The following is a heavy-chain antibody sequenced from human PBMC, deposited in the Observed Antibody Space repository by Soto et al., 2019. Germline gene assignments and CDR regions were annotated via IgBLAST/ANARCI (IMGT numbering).Heavy chain of an antibody. D-gene: IGHD1-26*01. J-gene: IGHJ6*02. CDR3: ARDGREASGMDV. CDR1: GGSISSHY. CDR2: IYYRGST. V-gene: IGHV4-59*11. Sequence: PSETLSLTCTVSGGSISSHYWSWVRQAPGKVLEWIGHIYYRGSTSYNPSLRSRSTISVDTSNNQFSLKLNSVTTADTAVYYCARDGREASGMDVWGQGTKVNVSS.